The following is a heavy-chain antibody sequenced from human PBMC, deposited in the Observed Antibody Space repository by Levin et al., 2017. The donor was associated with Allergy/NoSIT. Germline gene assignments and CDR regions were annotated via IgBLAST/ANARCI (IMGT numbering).Heavy chain of an antibody. V-gene: IGHV3-23*01. CDR1: GCTFSSYA. CDR3: AKDLEDPFDP. J-gene: IGHJ5*02. Sequence: AGESLKISCAASGCTFSSYAMSWVRQAPGKGLEWVSAISGSGGSTYYADSVKGRFTISRDNSKNTLYLQMNSLRAEDTAVYYCAKDLEDPFDPWGQGTLVTVSS. CDR2: ISGSGGST. D-gene: IGHD2-15*01.